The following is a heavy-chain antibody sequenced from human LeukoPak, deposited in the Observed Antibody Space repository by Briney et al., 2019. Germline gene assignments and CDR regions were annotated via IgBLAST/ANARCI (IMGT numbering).Heavy chain of an antibody. J-gene: IGHJ6*02. V-gene: IGHV4-4*07. Sequence: PSETLSLTCTVSGGSISSYYWSWIRQPAGKGLEWIGRIYTSGSTNYNPSLKSRVTMSVDTSKNQFSLKLSSVTAADTAVYYCARDYSSSWRQYYYYYGMDVWGQGTTVTVSS. CDR1: GGSISSYY. CDR3: ARDYSSSWRQYYYYYGMDV. CDR2: IYTSGST. D-gene: IGHD6-13*01.